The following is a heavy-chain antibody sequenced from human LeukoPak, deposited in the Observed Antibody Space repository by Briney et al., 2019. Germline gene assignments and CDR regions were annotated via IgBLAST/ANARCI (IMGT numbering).Heavy chain of an antibody. J-gene: IGHJ5*02. CDR3: ARSLYCSGGSCYSGWFDP. Sequence: ASVKVSCKASGYTFTGYYMHWVRQAPGQGLEWMGWINPNGGGTNYAQKFQGRVTMTRDTSISTAYMELSRLRSDDTAVYYCARSLYCSGGSCYSGWFDPWGQGTLVTVSS. CDR2: INPNGGGT. D-gene: IGHD2-15*01. CDR1: GYTFTGYY. V-gene: IGHV1-2*02.